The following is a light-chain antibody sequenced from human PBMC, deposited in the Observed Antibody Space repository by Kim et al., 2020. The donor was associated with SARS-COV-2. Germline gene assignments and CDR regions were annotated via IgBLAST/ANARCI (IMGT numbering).Light chain of an antibody. V-gene: IGKV1-5*01. CDR2: DAS. CDR1: QNITRW. J-gene: IGKJ2*01. Sequence: LSATVGDRVTITCQASQNITRWVACYQHKPGKAPKLLIYDASSLQSGVPARCSGIGSGPEFTLTISSLQPEDLATYYCLRYDSFYTFGQGPKLQI. CDR3: LRYDSFYT.